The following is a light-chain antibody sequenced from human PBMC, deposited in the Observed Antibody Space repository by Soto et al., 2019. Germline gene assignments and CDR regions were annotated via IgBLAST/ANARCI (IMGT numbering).Light chain of an antibody. CDR1: SSDVGAYNY. CDR3: SSYTTSSSLDV. CDR2: DVT. V-gene: IGLV2-14*03. Sequence: QSALTQPASVSGSPGQSITISCTGTSSDVGAYNYVSWYQHHPGKAPKLMIYDVTNRPSGVSNRFSGSKSGNSVSLTISGLQADDEADYYCSSYTTSSSLDVFGTGTKLTVL. J-gene: IGLJ1*01.